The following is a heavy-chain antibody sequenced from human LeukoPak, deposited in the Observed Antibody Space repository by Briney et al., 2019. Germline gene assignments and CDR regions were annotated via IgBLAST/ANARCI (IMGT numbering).Heavy chain of an antibody. CDR2: IYYSGST. J-gene: IGHJ3*02. CDR1: GGSISSYY. D-gene: IGHD5-18*01. Sequence: SKTLSLTCTVSGGSISSYYWSWIRQPPGKGLEWIGYIYYSGSTNYNPSLKSRVTISVDTSKNQFSLKLSSVTAADTAVYYCARHGYSYGINAFDIWGQGTMVTVSS. V-gene: IGHV4-59*08. CDR3: ARHGYSYGINAFDI.